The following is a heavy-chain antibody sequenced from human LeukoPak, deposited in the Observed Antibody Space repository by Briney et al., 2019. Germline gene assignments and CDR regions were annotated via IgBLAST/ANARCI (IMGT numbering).Heavy chain of an antibody. Sequence: SVKVSCKASGGTFISYAISWVRQAPGQGLEWMGGIIPIFGTANYAQKFQGRVTITADESTSTAYMELSSLRSEDTAVYYCARGDSSGYYFDYWGQGTLVTVSS. CDR2: IIPIFGTA. J-gene: IGHJ4*02. V-gene: IGHV1-69*13. CDR3: ARGDSSGYYFDY. CDR1: GGTFISYA. D-gene: IGHD3-22*01.